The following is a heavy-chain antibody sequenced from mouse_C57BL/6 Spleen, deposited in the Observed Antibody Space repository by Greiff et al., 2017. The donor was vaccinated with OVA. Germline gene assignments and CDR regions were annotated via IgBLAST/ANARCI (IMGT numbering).Heavy chain of an antibody. V-gene: IGHV1-22*01. CDR1: GYTFTDYN. CDR3: AREKRGYWYFDD. J-gene: IGHJ1*03. CDR2: INPNNGGT. Sequence: EVQLQQSGPELVKPGASVKMSCKASGYTFTDYNMHWVKQSHGKSLEWIGYINPNNGGTSYNQKFKGKATLTVNKSSSTAYMELRSLTSEDSAVYYCAREKRGYWYFDDWGTGTTVTVSS.